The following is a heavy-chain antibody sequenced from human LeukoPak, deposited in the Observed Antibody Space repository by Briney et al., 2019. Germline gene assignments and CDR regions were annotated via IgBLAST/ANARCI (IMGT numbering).Heavy chain of an antibody. Sequence: PGGSLRLSCAASGFTFSSYSMNWVRQAPGKGLEWASSISSSSSYIYYADSVKGRFTISRDNAKNSLYLQMNSLRAEDTAVYYCARDPYGDYILDYWGQGTLVTVSS. CDR3: ARDPYGDYILDY. J-gene: IGHJ4*02. CDR2: ISSSSSYI. V-gene: IGHV3-21*01. D-gene: IGHD4-17*01. CDR1: GFTFSSYS.